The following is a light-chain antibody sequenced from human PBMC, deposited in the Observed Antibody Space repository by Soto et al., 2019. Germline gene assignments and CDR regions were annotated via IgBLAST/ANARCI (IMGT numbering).Light chain of an antibody. CDR1: SSDVGAYDF. CDR3: CSFTGGYTWV. J-gene: IGLJ3*02. CDR2: DVT. V-gene: IGLV2-11*01. Sequence: QSVLTQPRSVSGSPGQSVTISCTGTSSDVGAYDFVSWYLQHPAKAPNLIIYDVTKRPSGVPDRFSGSKSGNTASLTISGLQAEDEAHYFCCSFTGGYTWVFGGGTKVTVL.